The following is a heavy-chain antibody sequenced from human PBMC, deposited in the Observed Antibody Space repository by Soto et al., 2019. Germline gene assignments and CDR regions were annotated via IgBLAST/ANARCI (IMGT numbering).Heavy chain of an antibody. J-gene: IGHJ6*02. CDR1: GFTFSSYG. V-gene: IGHV3-33*01. D-gene: IGHD2-2*01. CDR2: IWFDGSNK. Sequence: QVQLVESGGGVVQPGRSLRLSCAASGFTFSSYGMQWVRQAPDKGLEWVAVIWFDGSNKYYADSVKGRFTISRDNSKNTLYLQMNSLRAEDTAVYYCARAGYCSSTSCPRAYYYGMDVWGQGTTVTVSS. CDR3: ARAGYCSSTSCPRAYYYGMDV.